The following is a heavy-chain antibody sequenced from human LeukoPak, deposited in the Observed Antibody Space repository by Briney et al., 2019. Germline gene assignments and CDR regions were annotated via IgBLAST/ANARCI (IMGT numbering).Heavy chain of an antibody. V-gene: IGHV4-39*01. Sequence: SETLSLTCTVSGGSISSSSYYWGWIRQPPGKGLEWIGSIYYSGSTYYNPSLKSRVTISVDTSKNQFSLELSSVTAADTAVYYCARRPEYYYGSGSYSEYYFDYWGQGILVTVSS. D-gene: IGHD3-10*01. CDR1: GGSISSSSYY. J-gene: IGHJ4*02. CDR3: ARRPEYYYGSGSYSEYYFDY. CDR2: IYYSGST.